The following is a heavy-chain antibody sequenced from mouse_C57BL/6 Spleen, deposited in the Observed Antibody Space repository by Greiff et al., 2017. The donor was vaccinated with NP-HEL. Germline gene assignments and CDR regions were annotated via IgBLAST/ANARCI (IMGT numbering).Heavy chain of an antibody. V-gene: IGHV1-62-2*01. J-gene: IGHJ2*01. Sequence: VQLQQSGAELVKPGASVKLSCKASGYTFTEYTIHWVKQRSGQGLEWIGWFYPGSGSIKYNEKFKDKATLTADKSSSTVYMELSRLTSEDSAVYVCARHGSPSYYYGSSYLYYFDYWGQGTTLTVSS. CDR2: FYPGSGSI. CDR3: ARHGSPSYYYGSSYLYYFDY. D-gene: IGHD1-1*01. CDR1: GYTFTEYT.